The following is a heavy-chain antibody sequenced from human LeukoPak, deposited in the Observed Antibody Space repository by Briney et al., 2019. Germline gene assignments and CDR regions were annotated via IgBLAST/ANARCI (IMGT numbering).Heavy chain of an antibody. D-gene: IGHD6-19*01. CDR2: IYYSGST. CDR1: GGSISSSSYY. V-gene: IGHV4-39*07. CDR3: ARAEGIYSSGWYDY. Sequence: SETLSLTCTVSGGSISSSSYYWGWIRQPPGKGLEWIGSIYYSGSTYYNPSLKSRVTISVDTSKNQFSLKLSSVTAADTAVYYCARAEGIYSSGWYDYWGQGTLVTVSS. J-gene: IGHJ4*02.